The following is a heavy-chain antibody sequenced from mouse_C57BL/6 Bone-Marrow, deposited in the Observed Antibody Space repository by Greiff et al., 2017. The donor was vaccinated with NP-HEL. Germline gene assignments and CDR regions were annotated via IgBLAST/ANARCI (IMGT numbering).Heavy chain of an antibody. CDR1: GYTFTSYW. CDR3: ARERQLGRSYYFDY. J-gene: IGHJ2*01. Sequence: QVQLQQSGAELVKPGASVKLSCKASGYTFTSYWMQWVKQRPGQDLEWIGEIDPSDSYTNYNQKFKGKATLTVDTSSSTAYMQLSSLTSEDSAVYYCARERQLGRSYYFDYWGQGTTLTVSS. D-gene: IGHD4-1*02. V-gene: IGHV1-50*01. CDR2: IDPSDSYT.